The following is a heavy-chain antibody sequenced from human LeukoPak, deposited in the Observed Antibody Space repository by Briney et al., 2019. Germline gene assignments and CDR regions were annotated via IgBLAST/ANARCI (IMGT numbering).Heavy chain of an antibody. CDR2: INHSGST. V-gene: IGHV4-34*01. Sequence: SETLSLTCAVYGGSFSDYYWSWIRQSPGKGLEWIGEINHSGSTDYNPSLKSRVTISVDTSKNQFSLKLSSVTAADTALYYCARRTVTNGWFRIDYWGQGSLVIVSS. CDR3: ARRTVTNGWFRIDY. D-gene: IGHD6-19*01. CDR1: GGSFSDYY. J-gene: IGHJ4*02.